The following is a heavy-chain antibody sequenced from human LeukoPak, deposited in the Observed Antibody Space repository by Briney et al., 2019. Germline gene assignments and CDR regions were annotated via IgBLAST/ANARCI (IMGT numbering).Heavy chain of an antibody. CDR2: TSGSGDIK. J-gene: IGHJ4*02. Sequence: GGSLRLSCAASGFTFRNYAMTWVRQAPGKGLEWVSRTSGSGDIKLYADSVKGRFTISRTNPENRLYLQMNSLRAEDTAVYYCANYRSGGGGYYSGLEHWGQGTLVAVSS. CDR3: ANYRSGGGGYYSGLEH. V-gene: IGHV3-23*01. D-gene: IGHD2-15*01. CDR1: GFTFRNYA.